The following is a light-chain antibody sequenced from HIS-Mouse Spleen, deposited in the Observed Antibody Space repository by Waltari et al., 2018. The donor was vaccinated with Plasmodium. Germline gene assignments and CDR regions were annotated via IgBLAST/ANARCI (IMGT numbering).Light chain of an antibody. V-gene: IGKV1-39*01. Sequence: DIQMTQSPSSLSASVGDRVTITCRASQSISSYFNWYQQKPGKAPKLLIYAASSLQSGVPSRFSGSGSGTDFTLTISSLQPEDFATYYCQQFNSYPLTFGGGTKVEIK. CDR2: AAS. CDR3: QQFNSYPLT. J-gene: IGKJ4*01. CDR1: QSISSY.